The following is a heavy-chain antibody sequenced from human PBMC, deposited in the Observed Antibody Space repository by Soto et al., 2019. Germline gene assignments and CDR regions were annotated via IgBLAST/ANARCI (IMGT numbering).Heavy chain of an antibody. Sequence: SETLSLTCTVSGDSISSGDYYWSWIRQHPGKGLEWIGYIYYSGSTYHNPSLKSRVTMSVDTSKNQFSLKLSSMTAADTAVYYCASPKIAFYNWFDPWGQGTLVTV. D-gene: IGHD3-3*02. CDR3: ASPKIAFYNWFDP. CDR1: GDSISSGDYY. J-gene: IGHJ5*02. V-gene: IGHV4-31*03. CDR2: IYYSGST.